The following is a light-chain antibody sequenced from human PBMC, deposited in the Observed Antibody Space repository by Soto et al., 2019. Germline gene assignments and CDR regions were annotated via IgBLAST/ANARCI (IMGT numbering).Light chain of an antibody. V-gene: IGKV1-27*01. J-gene: IGKJ4*01. CDR3: QKYNSAPLT. Sequence: DIQMTQSPSSLSASVGDRVTITCRASQGIRHYLAWYQQKPGKVPKLLIYAASTSKSGVPSRFSGSGSGTDFILTISSLQPEDVATYYCQKYNSAPLTFGGGTKVEIK. CDR1: QGIRHY. CDR2: AAS.